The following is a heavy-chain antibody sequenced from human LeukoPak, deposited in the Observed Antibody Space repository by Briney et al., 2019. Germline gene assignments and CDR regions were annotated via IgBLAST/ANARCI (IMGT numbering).Heavy chain of an antibody. CDR1: GXSILSTNW. Sequence: SETLSLTCAVSGXSILSTNWWSWVRQPPGRGLEWSGEVHLSGASNYNPSLKSRVNMSIDKSRNQLSLELTSVTAADTAIYYCARESGAFSPFGFWGQGTLVTVSS. CDR2: VHLSGAS. J-gene: IGHJ4*02. V-gene: IGHV4-4*02. D-gene: IGHD1-26*01. CDR3: ARESGAFSPFGF.